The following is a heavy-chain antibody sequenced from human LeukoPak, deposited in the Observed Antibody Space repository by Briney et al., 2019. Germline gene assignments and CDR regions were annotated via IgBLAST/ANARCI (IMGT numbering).Heavy chain of an antibody. CDR3: ARDRSRIAAAGRGVWFDP. J-gene: IGHJ5*02. Sequence: ASVKVSCKACGYTFTSYAMNWVRQAPGQGLEWMGWINTNTGNPTYAQGFTGRFVFSLDTSVSTAYLQISSLKAEDTAVYYCARDRSRIAAAGRGVWFDPWGQGTLVTVSS. CDR2: INTNTGNP. V-gene: IGHV7-4-1*02. CDR1: GYTFTSYA. D-gene: IGHD6-13*01.